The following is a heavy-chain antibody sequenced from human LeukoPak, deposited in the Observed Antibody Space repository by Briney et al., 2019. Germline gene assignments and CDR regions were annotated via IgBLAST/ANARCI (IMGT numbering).Heavy chain of an antibody. Sequence: GESLRISCKGSGYTFSSYWIGWVRQIPGKGLEWMGIIYPGDSDTRYSPSLQGQVTISVDTSIGTAYLQWSSLKASDTAIYYCARQNDFRLDYWGQGTLVTVSS. CDR1: GYTFSSYW. D-gene: IGHD3-3*01. CDR2: IYPGDSDT. J-gene: IGHJ4*02. CDR3: ARQNDFRLDY. V-gene: IGHV5-51*01.